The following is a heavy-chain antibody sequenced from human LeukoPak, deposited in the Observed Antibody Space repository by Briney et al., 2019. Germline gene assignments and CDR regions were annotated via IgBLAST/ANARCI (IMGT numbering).Heavy chain of an antibody. CDR2: IYYSGST. D-gene: IGHD2-2*01. Sequence: SETLSLTCTVSGGSISDYYWSWIRQPPGKGLEWIGYIYYSGSTTYNPSLKSRVAMSVDTSKNQFSLRLSSVTAADTAVHYCARGDFCSSTSCYLRPMDVWGKGTTVTVSS. V-gene: IGHV4-59*01. CDR1: GGSISDYY. J-gene: IGHJ6*03. CDR3: ARGDFCSSTSCYLRPMDV.